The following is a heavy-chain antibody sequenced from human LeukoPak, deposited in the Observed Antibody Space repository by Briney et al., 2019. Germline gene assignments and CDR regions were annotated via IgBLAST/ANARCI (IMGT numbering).Heavy chain of an antibody. CDR1: GGSFSGYY. D-gene: IGHD6-19*01. CDR2: INHSGST. V-gene: IGHV4-34*01. CDR3: ARDPTFSSGLNWFDP. Sequence: SETLSLTCAVYGGSFSGYYWSWIRQPPGKGLEWIGEINHSGSTNYNPSLKSRVTISVDTSKNQFSLKLSSVTAADTAVYYCARDPTFSSGLNWFDPWDQGTLVTVSS. J-gene: IGHJ5*02.